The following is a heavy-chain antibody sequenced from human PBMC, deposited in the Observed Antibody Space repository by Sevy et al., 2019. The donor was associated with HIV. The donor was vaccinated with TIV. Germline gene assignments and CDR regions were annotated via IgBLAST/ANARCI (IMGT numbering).Heavy chain of an antibody. D-gene: IGHD1-26*01. V-gene: IGHV3-23*01. Sequence: GGSLRLSCAASGFTFSSYAMSWVRQAPGKGLEWVSAISASGSGGSTYYADSVNGRFTISIDHSKNTLYLQMNSLRAEDTAVYYCAKARVWEVEDAFDIWGQGTMVTVSS. CDR3: AKARVWEVEDAFDI. CDR2: ISASGSGGST. CDR1: GFTFSSYA. J-gene: IGHJ3*02.